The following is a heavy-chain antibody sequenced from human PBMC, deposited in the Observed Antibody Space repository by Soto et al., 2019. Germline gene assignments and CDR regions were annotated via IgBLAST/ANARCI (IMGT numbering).Heavy chain of an antibody. CDR2: INHSGGT. CDR1: GEPFSGYY. CDR3: TTQGFGVLHGLVDV. Sequence: SETLSLTCAVYGEPFSGYYWTWIRQPPGKGLEWIGEINHSGGTNYNPSLKSRVTISVDTSKNQFSLNLSSVIAADAAVYYCTTQGFGVLHGLVDVWGQGTTVTV. V-gene: IGHV4-34*01. J-gene: IGHJ6*02. D-gene: IGHD3-10*01.